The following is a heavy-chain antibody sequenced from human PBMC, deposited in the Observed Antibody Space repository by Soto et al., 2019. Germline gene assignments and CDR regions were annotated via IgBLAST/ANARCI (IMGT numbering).Heavy chain of an antibody. D-gene: IGHD6-6*01. CDR2: IIPIFGTA. CDR3: AVGVGQLVKTGIDY. J-gene: IGHJ4*02. Sequence: EASVKVSCKASGGTFSGYAISWVRQAPGQGLEWMGGIIPIFGTANYAQKFQGRVTITADESTSTAYMELSSLRSEDTAVYYCAVGVGQLVKTGIDYWGQGTLVTVSS. V-gene: IGHV1-69*13. CDR1: GGTFSGYA.